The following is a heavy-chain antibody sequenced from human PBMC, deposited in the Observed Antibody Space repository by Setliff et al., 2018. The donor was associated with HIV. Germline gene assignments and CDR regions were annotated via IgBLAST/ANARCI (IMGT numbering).Heavy chain of an antibody. J-gene: IGHJ4*02. V-gene: IGHV4-59*01. CDR2: IYYSGST. D-gene: IGHD4-17*01. CDR1: GGSISSYF. CDR3: ARIYDYGSYYFDY. Sequence: SETLSLTCTVSGGSISSYFWSWVRQPPGKGLEWIGYIYYSGSTNYNPSLRSRVTMSVDTFKNQFSLKLSSVTAADTAVYYCARIYDYGSYYFDYWGQGTLVTVSS.